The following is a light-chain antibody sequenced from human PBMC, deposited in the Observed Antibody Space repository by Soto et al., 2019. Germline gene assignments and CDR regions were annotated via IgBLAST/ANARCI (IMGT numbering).Light chain of an antibody. V-gene: IGLV3-21*04. Sequence: SYELTQPPSVSVAPGKTARITCGGNKIGSKSVHWYQQKPAQAPVLVIYYDSDRPSGIPERFSGSNSGNTATLTISRVEAGDEADYYCQVWDSSSDHPRVVFGGGTKLTVL. CDR2: YDS. CDR1: KIGSKS. J-gene: IGLJ2*01. CDR3: QVWDSSSDHPRVV.